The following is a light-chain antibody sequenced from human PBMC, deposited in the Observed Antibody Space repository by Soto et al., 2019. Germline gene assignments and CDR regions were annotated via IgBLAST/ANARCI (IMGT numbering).Light chain of an antibody. V-gene: IGKV1-39*01. CDR2: AAS. CDR1: QSISSY. Sequence: DIQMTQSPSSLSASLGDRVSITRRASQSISSYLNWYQPKPGKAPKLLIYAASSLQSGVPSRLSGSGSGTEFTLPIRSLQPDDFATYYCQQYNSYSTFGQGTKVDIK. J-gene: IGKJ1*01. CDR3: QQYNSYST.